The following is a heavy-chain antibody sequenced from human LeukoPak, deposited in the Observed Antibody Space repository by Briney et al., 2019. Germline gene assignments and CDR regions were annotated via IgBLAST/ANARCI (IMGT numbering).Heavy chain of an antibody. J-gene: IGHJ6*03. D-gene: IGHD3-10*01. CDR3: ARVRNPYGSGSYYGFSDYYYYMDV. CDR1: GGSISSSSFY. Sequence: SETLSLTCTVSGGSISSSSFYWGWIRQPPGKGLEWIGSISYSGITYYNPSLKSRLTISVDTSKNQFSLKLSSVTAADTAVYYCARVRNPYGSGSYYGFSDYYYYMDVWGKGTMVTISS. V-gene: IGHV4-39*07. CDR2: ISYSGIT.